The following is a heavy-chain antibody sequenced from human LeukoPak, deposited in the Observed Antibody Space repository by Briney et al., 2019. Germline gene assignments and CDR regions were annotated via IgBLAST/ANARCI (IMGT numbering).Heavy chain of an antibody. D-gene: IGHD3-10*01. J-gene: IGHJ6*02. CDR3: AREGGAGGPGDMVRADYGMDV. V-gene: IGHV1-69*04. CDR1: GGTFSSYA. Sequence: ASVKVSCKASGGTFSSYAISWVRQAPGQGLEWMGRIIPIFGIANYAQKFQGRVTITADKSTSTAYMELSSLRSEDTAVYYCAREGGAGGPGDMVRADYGMDVWGQGTTVTVSS. CDR2: IIPIFGIA.